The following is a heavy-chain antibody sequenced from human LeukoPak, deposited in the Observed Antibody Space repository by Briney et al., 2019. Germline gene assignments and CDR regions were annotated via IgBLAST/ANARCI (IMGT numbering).Heavy chain of an antibody. CDR1: GYTFTDYY. CDR3: ARDLVDITMVRGVIDYYYYYGMDV. Sequence: ASVKVSCKASGYTFTDYYMHWVRQAPGQGLEWMGIINPSGGSTSYAQKFQGRVTMTRDTSTSTVYMELSSLRSEDTAVYYCARDLVDITMVRGVIDYYYYYGMDVWGQGTTVTVSS. D-gene: IGHD3-10*01. J-gene: IGHJ6*02. CDR2: INPSGGST. V-gene: IGHV1-46*01.